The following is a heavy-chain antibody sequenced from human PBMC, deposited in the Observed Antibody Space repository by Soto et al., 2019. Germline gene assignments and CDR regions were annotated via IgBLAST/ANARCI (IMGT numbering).Heavy chain of an antibody. V-gene: IGHV6-1*01. CDR1: GDSVSSNSAA. D-gene: IGHD6-19*01. J-gene: IGHJ4*02. CDR3: TRALSGSGPDS. CDR2: TYYRSKWYV. Sequence: SQTLSLTCALSGDSVSSNSAAWNWFRQSTSRGLEWLGRTYYRSKWYVDYAVSLKSRISINPDTSKNQFSLQLNSVTPDDTAIYYCTRALSGSGPDSWGQGTLVSVSS.